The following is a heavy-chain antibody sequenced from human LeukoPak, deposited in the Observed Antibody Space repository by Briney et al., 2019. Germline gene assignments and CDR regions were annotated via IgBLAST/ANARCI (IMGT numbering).Heavy chain of an antibody. V-gene: IGHV3-23*01. Sequence: GGSLRLSCAASGFTFSSYAMSWVRQAPGKGLEWVSAISGRGGSTYYADSVKGRFTISRDNSKNTLYLQMNSLRAEDTAVYYCAKDGRGDIVVVPAAKWIYYYYGMDVWGQGTTVTVSS. CDR3: AKDGRGDIVVVPAAKWIYYYYGMDV. D-gene: IGHD2-2*01. CDR1: GFTFSSYA. J-gene: IGHJ6*02. CDR2: ISGRGGST.